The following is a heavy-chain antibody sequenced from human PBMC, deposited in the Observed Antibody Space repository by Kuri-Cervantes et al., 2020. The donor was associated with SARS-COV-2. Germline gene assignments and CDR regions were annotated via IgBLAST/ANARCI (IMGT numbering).Heavy chain of an antibody. J-gene: IGHJ4*02. V-gene: IGHV2-70*11. CDR1: GFSLTTSGMC. CDR3: VRIRAATVIADY. D-gene: IGHD4-11*01. CDR2: IDWDDDK. Sequence: SGPTLVKPTQTLTLTCTFSGFSLTTSGMCVAWLRQPPGKALEWLARIDWDDDKYYKTSLNTRLSISKDTSKDQVVLTMTNMDPEDTATYYCVRIRAATVIADYWGQGTLVTVSS.